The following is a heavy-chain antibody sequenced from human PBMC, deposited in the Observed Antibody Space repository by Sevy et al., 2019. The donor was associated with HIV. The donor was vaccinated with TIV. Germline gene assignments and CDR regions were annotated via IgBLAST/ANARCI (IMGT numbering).Heavy chain of an antibody. CDR2: IHYTGST. Sequence: SETLSLTCTVSGGSVSSGSSYWSWIRQPPGKGLEWIGYIHYTGSTNYNPSLRSRDTISVDTSKNQFSLKLSSVTTADTAVYYSARLYTYGSAYWGQGTLVTVSS. V-gene: IGHV4-61*01. CDR3: ARLYTYGSAY. CDR1: GGSVSSGSSY. D-gene: IGHD5-18*01. J-gene: IGHJ4*02.